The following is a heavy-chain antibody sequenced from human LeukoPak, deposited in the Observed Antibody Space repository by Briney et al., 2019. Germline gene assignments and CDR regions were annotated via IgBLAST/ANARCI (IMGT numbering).Heavy chain of an antibody. J-gene: IGHJ6*02. CDR3: ARDTPPPDYGDYPRYGMDV. CDR2: VIPSLDVS. D-gene: IGHD4-17*01. Sequence: SVKVSCTASGDTFITYTFSWVRQAPGQGLEWMGRVIPSLDVSNYAEKFQGRVTVNADKSSSTTYMELTSLRAEDTAVYYCARDTPPPDYGDYPRYGMDVWGQGTTVTVSS. CDR1: GDTFITYT. V-gene: IGHV1-69*04.